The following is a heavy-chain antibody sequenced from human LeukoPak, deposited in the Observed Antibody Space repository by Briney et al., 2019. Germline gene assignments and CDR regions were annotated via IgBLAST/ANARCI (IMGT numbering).Heavy chain of an antibody. Sequence: SVKVSCKASGGTFSSYAISWVRQAPGQGLEWMGGIIPIFGTANYAQKFQGRVTITADESTSTAYVELSSLRSEDTAVYYCARGYCSGGSCYLYDAFDIWGQGTMVTVSS. CDR3: ARGYCSGGSCYLYDAFDI. D-gene: IGHD2-15*01. J-gene: IGHJ3*02. V-gene: IGHV1-69*13. CDR2: IIPIFGTA. CDR1: GGTFSSYA.